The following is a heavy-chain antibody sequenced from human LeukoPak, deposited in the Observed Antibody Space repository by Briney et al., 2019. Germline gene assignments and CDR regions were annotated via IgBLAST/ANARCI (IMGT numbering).Heavy chain of an antibody. CDR3: AIDDFWSGYPNYYYYYMDV. Sequence: SVKVSCKASGGTFSSYAISWVRQAPGQGLEWMGGIIPIFGTANYAQKFQGRVTITTDESTSTAYMELSSLRSEDTAVYYCAIDDFWSGYPNYYYYYMDVWGKGTTVTVSS. CDR1: GGTFSSYA. D-gene: IGHD3-3*01. V-gene: IGHV1-69*05. CDR2: IIPIFGTA. J-gene: IGHJ6*03.